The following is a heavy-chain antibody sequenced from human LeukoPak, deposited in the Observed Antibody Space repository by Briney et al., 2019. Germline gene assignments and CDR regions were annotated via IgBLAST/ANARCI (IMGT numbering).Heavy chain of an antibody. CDR1: GFSFSSYW. CDR3: ARRRPFSTRYAFD. D-gene: IGHD3-3*02. J-gene: IGHJ1*01. CDR2: IKQDGSEK. V-gene: IGHV3-7*01. Sequence: GGSLRLSCAASGFSFSSYWMTWVRQAPGKGLEWVANIKQDGSEKNYVDSVKGRFTISRDNAKKTLYLQMNSLRVDDTAVYYCARRRPFSTRYAFDWGQGTLVTVSS.